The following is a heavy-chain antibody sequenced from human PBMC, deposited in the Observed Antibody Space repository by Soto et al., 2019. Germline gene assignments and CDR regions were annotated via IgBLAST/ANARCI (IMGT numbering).Heavy chain of an antibody. CDR3: ARDRRPYANGMDV. CDR1: GGTISSHA. Sequence: QVQLVQSGAEVKKPGSSVKLSCKASGGTISSHAISWVRQAPGQGLEWMGGIIPILGTTNYAQKFQGRVTITADESMSTVYMELSSLRFEDTAVHYCARDRRPYANGMDVWGQGTTVTFS. CDR2: IIPILGTT. V-gene: IGHV1-69*01. J-gene: IGHJ6*02.